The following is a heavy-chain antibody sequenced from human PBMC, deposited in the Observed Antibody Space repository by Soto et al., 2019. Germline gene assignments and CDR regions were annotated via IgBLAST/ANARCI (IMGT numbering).Heavy chain of an antibody. CDR2: VSIGGST. D-gene: IGHD2-15*01. CDR3: AKRRGAGGHFDY. J-gene: IGHJ4*02. Sequence: GGSLRLSCAASGFTFSSYAMGWVRQVPGKGLEWVAVVSIGGSTDYADSVRGRFTISRDNSKNTLSLQMNSLTAEDTAVYFCAKRRGAGGHFDYWGQGALVTVSS. CDR1: GFTFSSYA. V-gene: IGHV3-23*01.